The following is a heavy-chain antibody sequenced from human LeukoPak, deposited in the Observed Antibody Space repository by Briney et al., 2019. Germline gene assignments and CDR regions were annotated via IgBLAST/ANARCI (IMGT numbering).Heavy chain of an antibody. CDR1: GVTISSFY. CDR2: IQNSGST. V-gene: IGHV4-59*13. Sequence: SETLSLTCSVSGVTISSFYWIWLRQTPGKGLEWIGCIQNSGSTEYNPSLESRVTISVDTSKNQFALKLTSLTAADTAVYYCARGYGYNSEYWGQGTLVTVSS. D-gene: IGHD5-24*01. CDR3: ARGYGYNSEY. J-gene: IGHJ4*02.